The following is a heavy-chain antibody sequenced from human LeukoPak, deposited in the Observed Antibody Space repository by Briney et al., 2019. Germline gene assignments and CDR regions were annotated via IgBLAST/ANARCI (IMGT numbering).Heavy chain of an antibody. Sequence: ASVKVSCKASGYTFTGYYMHWVRQAPGQGLEWMGWINPNSGGTNYAQKFQGRVTMTRDTSISTVYMELSSLRSEDTAVYYCARPHIPLGYCSGGSCHPYFQHWGQGTLVTVSS. D-gene: IGHD2-15*01. V-gene: IGHV1-2*02. CDR1: GYTFTGYY. J-gene: IGHJ1*01. CDR3: ARPHIPLGYCSGGSCHPYFQH. CDR2: INPNSGGT.